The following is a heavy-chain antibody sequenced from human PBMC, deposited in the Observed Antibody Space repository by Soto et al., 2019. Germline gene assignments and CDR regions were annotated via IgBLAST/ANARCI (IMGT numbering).Heavy chain of an antibody. D-gene: IGHD4-17*01. CDR1: GGSISSSSYY. V-gene: IGHV4-39*01. CDR2: IYYSGST. CDR3: ASHDYGDLYYYYYGMDV. J-gene: IGHJ6*02. Sequence: SETLSLTCTVSGGSISSSSYYWGWIRQPPGKGLEWIGSIYYSGSTYYNPSLKSRVTISVDTSKNQFSLKLSSVTAADTAVYYCASHDYGDLYYYYYGMDVWGQGTTVTVSS.